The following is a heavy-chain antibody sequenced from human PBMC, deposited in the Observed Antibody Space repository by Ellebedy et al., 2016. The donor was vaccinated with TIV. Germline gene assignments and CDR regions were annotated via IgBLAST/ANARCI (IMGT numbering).Heavy chain of an antibody. CDR2: ISSSSSI. V-gene: IGHV3-21*01. CDR1: GFTFSSYS. CDR3: TRERGYSYGYSDY. J-gene: IGHJ4*02. D-gene: IGHD5-18*01. Sequence: GESLKISXAASGFTFSSYSMNWVRQAPGKGLEWVSSISSSSSIYYADSVKGRSTISRDNAKDSLYLQMNGLRAEDTAVYYCTRERGYSYGYSDYWGQGTLVTVSS.